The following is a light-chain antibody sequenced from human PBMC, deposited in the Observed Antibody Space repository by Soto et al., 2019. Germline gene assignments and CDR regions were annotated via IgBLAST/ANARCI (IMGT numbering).Light chain of an antibody. J-gene: IGKJ4*01. CDR1: QDITSY. Sequence: IQLTQSPSSLSASVGHSVSIPCRASQDITSYLAWYQQKTGKAPNLLIYGASTLQSGVPSRFRGRGSGTDFTLTISRLQAEDFERDYCQQTRAYPSTFGGGTKVDIK. CDR2: GAS. CDR3: QQTRAYPST. V-gene: IGKV1-9*01.